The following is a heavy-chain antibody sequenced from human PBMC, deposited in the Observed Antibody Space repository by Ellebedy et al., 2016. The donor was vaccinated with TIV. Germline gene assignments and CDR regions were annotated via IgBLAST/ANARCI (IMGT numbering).Heavy chain of an antibody. J-gene: IGHJ5*02. CDR2: INSNGGST. CDR1: GFTFGDYG. V-gene: IGHV3-20*04. D-gene: IGHD4-17*01. Sequence: GESLKISCAASGFTFGDYGMSWVRQVSGKGLEWVSVINSNGGSTGYVDSVKGRFTISRDNAKNSLYLQMNNLRVEDTALYYCARDHDYGFWFDTWGQGTLVTVSS. CDR3: ARDHDYGFWFDT.